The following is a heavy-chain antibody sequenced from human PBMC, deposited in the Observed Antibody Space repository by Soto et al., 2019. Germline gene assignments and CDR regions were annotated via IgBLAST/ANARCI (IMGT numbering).Heavy chain of an antibody. CDR1: GCNFSSFA. D-gene: IGHD3-16*01. CDR2: ISYDGNDE. J-gene: IGHJ4*02. V-gene: IGHV3-30*09. CDR3: ARDRLRLGELSLMGYFDY. Sequence: PGGSLRLSCEASGCNFSSFAMHWVRQAPAKGLEWVAVISYDGNDEYYGDSVKGRFAISRDNSKNTVYLQMSSLRAEDTAFYYCARDRLRLGELSLMGYFDYWGQGTLVTVSS.